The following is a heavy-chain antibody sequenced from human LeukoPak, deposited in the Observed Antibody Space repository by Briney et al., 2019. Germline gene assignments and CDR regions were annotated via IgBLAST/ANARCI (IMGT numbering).Heavy chain of an antibody. D-gene: IGHD1-1*01. V-gene: IGHV3-74*03. J-gene: IGHJ4*02. CDR3: ARDRDWNFDS. CDR1: GFSFSSYV. Sequence: GGSLRLSCAASGFSFSSYVMYWVRQTPGKGPVCVSRISHDGTIITYADSVKGRFTISRDNTKNIPFLQMNSLRVEDTAVYYCARDRDWNFDSWGQGTLVTVSS. CDR2: ISHDGTII.